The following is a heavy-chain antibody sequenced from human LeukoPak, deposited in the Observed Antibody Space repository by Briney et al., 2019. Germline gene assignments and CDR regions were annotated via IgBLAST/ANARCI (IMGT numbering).Heavy chain of an antibody. V-gene: IGHV3-73*01. D-gene: IGHD2-2*01. Sequence: PGESLKISCAASGFSFSGSAIHWVRQAPGKGLEWVGRIRGAGYSDAPAYVASVRGRFTISRDDSKSTAYLQMNSLKAEDTAVYYCTVPASGGNWFDPWGPGTLVTVSS. CDR1: GFSFSGSA. CDR3: TVPASGGNWFDP. CDR2: IRGAGYSDAP. J-gene: IGHJ5*02.